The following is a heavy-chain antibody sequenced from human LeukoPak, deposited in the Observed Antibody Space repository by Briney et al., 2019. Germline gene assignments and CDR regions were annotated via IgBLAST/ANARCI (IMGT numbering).Heavy chain of an antibody. CDR1: GYTFTGYY. CDR2: INPNSGGP. CDR3: ARGGNSVFGVVDY. Sequence: ASVKVSCKASGYTFTGYYMHWVRQAPGQGLEWMGWINPNSGGPIYAQKFKGRVTMTWDTSISTTYMELRGLRSDDTAVYYCARGGNSVFGVVDYWGQGTLVTVSS. D-gene: IGHD3-3*01. V-gene: IGHV1-2*02. J-gene: IGHJ4*02.